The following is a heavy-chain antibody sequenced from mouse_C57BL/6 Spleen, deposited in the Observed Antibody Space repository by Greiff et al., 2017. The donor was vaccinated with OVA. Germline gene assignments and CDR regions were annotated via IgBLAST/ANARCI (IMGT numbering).Heavy chain of an antibody. CDR1: GYTFTSYW. J-gene: IGHJ3*01. CDR2: IHPSDSDT. V-gene: IGHV1-74*01. D-gene: IGHD2-4*01. Sequence: VQLQQPGAELVKPGASVKVSCKASGYTFTSYWMHWVKQRPGQGLEWIGRIHPSDSDTNYNQKFKGKATLTVDKSSSTAYMQLSSLTSEDSAVYYWAIDIYKDYDGRGPWFAYWGQGTLVTVSA. CDR3: AIDIYKDYDGRGPWFAY.